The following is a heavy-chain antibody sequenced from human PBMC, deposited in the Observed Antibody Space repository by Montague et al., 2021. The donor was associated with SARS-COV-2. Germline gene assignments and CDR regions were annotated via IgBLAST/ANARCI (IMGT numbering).Heavy chain of an antibody. CDR2: ISLCVAP. J-gene: IGHJ3*02. Sequence: SETLSLTCAVSRGSFSNYCCTWVRQSPGQGLGLIGEISLCVAPNSTPSLYSRVPISLSASKQKISLKLNSVTVADTAVFFCARGRPVQGSFRHFDSVSSGALDIWAQGSLVIGSS. CDR1: RGSFSNYC. D-gene: IGHD3-9*01. CDR3: ARGRPVQGSFRHFDSVSSGALDI. V-gene: IGHV4-34*01.